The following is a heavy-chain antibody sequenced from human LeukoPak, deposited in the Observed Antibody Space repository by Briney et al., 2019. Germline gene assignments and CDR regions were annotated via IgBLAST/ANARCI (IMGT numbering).Heavy chain of an antibody. CDR1: GDSISSYY. D-gene: IGHD3-10*01. V-gene: IGHV4-59*01. Sequence: PSETLSLTCSVSGDSISSYYWSWIRQPPGKGLEWIGYIYYTGRTYYNSPLESRVTISIDPSQKYFYLTLTSAAAADTALYYCARAVGQWLGNGDWFDPWGRGTLVTVSS. J-gene: IGHJ5*02. CDR3: ARAVGQWLGNGDWFDP. CDR2: IYYTGRT.